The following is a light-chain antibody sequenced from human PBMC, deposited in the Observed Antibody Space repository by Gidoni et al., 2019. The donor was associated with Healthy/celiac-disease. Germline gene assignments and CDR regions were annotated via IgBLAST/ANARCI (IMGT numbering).Light chain of an antibody. CDR3: QQYNSYSR. V-gene: IGKV1-5*01. CDR1: QSISSW. J-gene: IGKJ4*01. Sequence: DIQLTQSPSTLSASVGDRVTHTCRASQSISSWLAWYQQKPGKAPKPLSYDASSLESGVPSRCSGSGSGTEFTLAISSLQPDDFATYYCQQYNSYSRFGGGTKVEIQ. CDR2: DAS.